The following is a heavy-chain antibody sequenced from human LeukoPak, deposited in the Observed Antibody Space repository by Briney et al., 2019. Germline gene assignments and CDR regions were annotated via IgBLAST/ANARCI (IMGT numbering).Heavy chain of an antibody. CDR3: ARPIRGGYNYWGMDV. D-gene: IGHD5-24*01. CDR1: GGSISSYY. J-gene: IGHJ6*02. CDR2: IYYSGST. V-gene: IGHV4-59*08. Sequence: RTSETLSLTCTVSGGSISSYYWSWIRQPPGKGLEWIGYIYYSGSTNYNPSLKSRVTISVDTSKNQFSLKLSSATAADTAVYYCARPIRGGYNYWGMDVWGQGTTVTVSS.